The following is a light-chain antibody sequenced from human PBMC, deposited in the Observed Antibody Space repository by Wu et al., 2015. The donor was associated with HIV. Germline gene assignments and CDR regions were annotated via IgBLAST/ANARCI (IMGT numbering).Light chain of an antibody. CDR2: DVS. J-gene: IGKJ5*01. CDR3: QQSSNWPLT. V-gene: IGKV3-11*01. CDR1: HTVNSN. Sequence: VLTQSPVILSLSPGERVTLSCRASHTVNSNLAWYQQKPGQALRLLIHDVSTRAPGIPARFRGGGSGTDFTLTISSLEPDDFAIYYCQQSSNWPLTFGQGTRLELK.